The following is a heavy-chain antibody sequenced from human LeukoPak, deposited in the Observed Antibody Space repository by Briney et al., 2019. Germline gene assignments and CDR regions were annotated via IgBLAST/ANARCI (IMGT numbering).Heavy chain of an antibody. CDR1: GGSFSGYY. CDR2: INHSGST. V-gene: IGHV4-34*01. Sequence: SETLSLTGAVYGGSFSGYYWSWNRQPPGKGLEWIGEINHSGSTNYNPSLKSRVTISVDTSKNQFSLKLSSVTAADTAVYYCARRRYVNYFDYWGQGTLVTVSS. CDR3: ARRRYVNYFDY. D-gene: IGHD2-15*01. J-gene: IGHJ4*02.